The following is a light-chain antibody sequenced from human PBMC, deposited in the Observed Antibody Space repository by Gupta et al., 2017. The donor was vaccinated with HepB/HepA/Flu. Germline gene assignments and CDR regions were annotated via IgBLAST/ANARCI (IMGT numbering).Light chain of an antibody. Sequence: QSVLTQPPSASATPGQRVVISCSGSSYNIGENYVYWYQQFPGTAPKVLIFRDTQRPSGVPDRFSGSKSGTAASLAISGLRTEDEANYYCASWDDSLSGAVFGGGTKVTVL. J-gene: IGLJ2*01. CDR3: ASWDDSLSGAV. V-gene: IGLV1-47*01. CDR2: RDT. CDR1: SYNIGENY.